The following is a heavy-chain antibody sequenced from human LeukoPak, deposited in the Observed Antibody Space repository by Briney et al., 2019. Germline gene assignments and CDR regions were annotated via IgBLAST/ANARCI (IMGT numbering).Heavy chain of an antibody. CDR3: AKDVGGSLDY. D-gene: IGHD1-26*01. J-gene: IGHJ4*02. CDR2: IKGDESAK. V-gene: IGHV3-7*01. Sequence: GGSLRLSCAASGFTFRSYWMAWVRQAPGKGLEWVANIKGDESAKHQADSVKGRFTISRDNAQNLLYLQMSSLRGEDTAVYYCAKDVGGSLDYWGQGTLVTVSS. CDR1: GFTFRSYW.